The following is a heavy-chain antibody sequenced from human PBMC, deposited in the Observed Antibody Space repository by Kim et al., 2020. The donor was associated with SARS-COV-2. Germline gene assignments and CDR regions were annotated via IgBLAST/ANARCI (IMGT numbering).Heavy chain of an antibody. CDR2: IYYSGST. Sequence: SETLSLTCTVSGGSISSYYWSWIRQPPGKGLEWIGYIYYSGSTNYNPSLKSRVTISVDTSKNQFSLKLSSVTAADTAVYYCARSLFTSRDMVRGAGLTYYYYGMDVWGQGTTVTVSS. CDR1: GGSISSYY. J-gene: IGHJ6*02. V-gene: IGHV4-59*08. CDR3: ARSLFTSRDMVRGAGLTYYYYGMDV. D-gene: IGHD3-10*01.